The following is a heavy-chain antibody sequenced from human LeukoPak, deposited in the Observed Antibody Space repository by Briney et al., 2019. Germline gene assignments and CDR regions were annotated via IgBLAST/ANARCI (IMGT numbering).Heavy chain of an antibody. D-gene: IGHD6-19*01. V-gene: IGHV3-9*01. CDR3: AKVRGTYSSGYCLDY. CDR2: ISWNSGYI. J-gene: IGHJ4*02. CDR1: GFTFDNYA. Sequence: AGGSLRLSCAASGFTFDNYAMQWVRQAPGKGLEWLSIISWNSGYIGYADSVKGRFTISRDNAKKSLDLQMNSLRAEDTAFYYCAKVRGTYSSGYCLDYWGQGTLVTVSS.